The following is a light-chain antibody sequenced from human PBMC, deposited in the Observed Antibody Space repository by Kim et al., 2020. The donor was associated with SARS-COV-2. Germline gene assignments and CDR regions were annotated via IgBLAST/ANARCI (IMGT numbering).Light chain of an antibody. CDR2: WAA. J-gene: IGKJ2*01. CDR1: QSVLNTDNNKNY. V-gene: IGKV4-1*01. Sequence: RATINCKSSQSVLNTDNNKNYLAWYQHKRGQPQKLLIYWAATRESGVPDRFSGSHSGTDFTLTISSLQAEDAAIYYCQQYFGPPYTFGQGTKLEI. CDR3: QQYFGPPYT.